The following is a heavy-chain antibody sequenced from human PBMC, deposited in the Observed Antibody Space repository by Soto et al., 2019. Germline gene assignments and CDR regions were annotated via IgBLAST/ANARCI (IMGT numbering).Heavy chain of an antibody. D-gene: IGHD1-7*01. V-gene: IGHV1-3*01. CDR2: INVVNGKT. J-gene: IGHJ6*02. CDR3: ARDPVTTITEATYGMYV. Sequence: QDQLVQSGAEVKKAGASVKVSCKASGFTFTMHWVRQAPGQTLEWMGWINVVNGKTNYSQKFQGRLTITRDTSASTADMELSSLISEDTAVYYCARDPVTTITEATYGMYVWGQGTTVTVSS. CDR1: GFTFT.